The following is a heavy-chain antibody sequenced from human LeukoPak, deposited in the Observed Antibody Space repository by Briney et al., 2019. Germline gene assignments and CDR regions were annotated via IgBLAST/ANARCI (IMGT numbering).Heavy chain of an antibody. Sequence: GGSLRLSCAASGFTFSSYAMSWVRQAPGKGLEWVSAISGSGGSTYYADSVKGRFTISRDNSKSTLYLQMNSLRAEDTAVYYCAKDSGLEGVNYWGQGTLVTVSS. V-gene: IGHV3-23*01. CDR3: AKDSGLEGVNY. CDR1: GFTFSSYA. CDR2: ISGSGGST. D-gene: IGHD3/OR15-3a*01. J-gene: IGHJ4*02.